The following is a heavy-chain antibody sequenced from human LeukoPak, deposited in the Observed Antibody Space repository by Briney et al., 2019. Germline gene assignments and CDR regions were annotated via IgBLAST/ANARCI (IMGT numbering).Heavy chain of an antibody. D-gene: IGHD3-3*01. Sequence: PSETLSLTCTVSGGSISSYYWSWIRQPPGKGLEWIGYIYYSGRTNYNPSLKSRVTISVDTSKNQFSLKLSSVTAADTAVYYCARYAAYDFWSGYYEFDYWGQGSPVTVSS. CDR3: ARYAAYDFWSGYYEFDY. CDR1: GGSISSYY. CDR2: IYYSGRT. V-gene: IGHV4-59*01. J-gene: IGHJ4*02.